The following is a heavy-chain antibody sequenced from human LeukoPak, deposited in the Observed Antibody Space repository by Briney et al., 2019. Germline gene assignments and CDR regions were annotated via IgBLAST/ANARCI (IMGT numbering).Heavy chain of an antibody. Sequence: ASVKVSCKASGYTFTGYYMHWVRQAPGQGLEWMGRINPNSGGTNYAQKFQGRVTMTRDTSISTAYMELSRLRSDDTAVYYCARDRGTYGDYWFDPWGQGTQVTVSS. CDR3: ARDRGTYGDYWFDP. CDR1: GYTFTGYY. J-gene: IGHJ5*02. CDR2: INPNSGGT. D-gene: IGHD4-17*01. V-gene: IGHV1-2*06.